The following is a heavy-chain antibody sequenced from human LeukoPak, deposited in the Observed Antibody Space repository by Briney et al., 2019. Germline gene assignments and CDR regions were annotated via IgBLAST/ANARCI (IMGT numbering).Heavy chain of an antibody. CDR1: GGSISSGSYY. J-gene: IGHJ3*02. CDR2: IYTSGST. CDR3: ARGDPITGTWSTGSSSDAFDI. Sequence: PSQTLSLTCTVSGGSISSGSYYWSWIRQPAGKGLEWIGRIYTSGSTNYNPSLKSRVTISVDTSKNQFSLKLSSVTAADTAVYYCARGDPITGTWSTGSSSDAFDIWGQGTMVTVSS. D-gene: IGHD1-7*01. V-gene: IGHV4-61*02.